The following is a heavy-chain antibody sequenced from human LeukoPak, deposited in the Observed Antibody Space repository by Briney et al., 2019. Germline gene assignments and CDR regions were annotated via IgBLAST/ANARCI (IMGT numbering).Heavy chain of an antibody. CDR2: INSRSSTI. D-gene: IGHD4-17*01. V-gene: IGHV3-48*02. CDR1: GFTFTSYS. CDR3: ATNDYGVRSSFSY. Sequence: AGVSLRLSCAASGFTFTSYSLNWVRQAPGKGREWVSYINSRSSTIYYADSVKGRFTISRDNAKNSLYLQMNSLRDEDTAVYYCATNDYGVRSSFSYWGQGTLVTVSS. J-gene: IGHJ4*02.